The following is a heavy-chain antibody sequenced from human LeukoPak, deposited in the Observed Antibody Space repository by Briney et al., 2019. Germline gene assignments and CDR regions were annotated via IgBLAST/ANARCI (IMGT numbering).Heavy chain of an antibody. J-gene: IGHJ4*02. V-gene: IGHV1-18*01. Sequence: GASVKVSCKASGYTFTSYGISWVRQAPGQGLEWMGWISAYNGNTNYAQKLQGRVTMTTDTSTSTAYMELRSLRSGDTAVYYCARGGYSPQYSSGSEFDYWGQGTLVTVSS. CDR2: ISAYNGNT. D-gene: IGHD6-19*01. CDR3: ARGGYSPQYSSGSEFDY. CDR1: GYTFTSYG.